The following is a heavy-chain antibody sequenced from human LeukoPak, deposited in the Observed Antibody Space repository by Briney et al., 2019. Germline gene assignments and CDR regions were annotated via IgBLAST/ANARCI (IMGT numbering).Heavy chain of an antibody. CDR3: ARATYTSSWYHDGFDI. CDR1: GYTFTTYY. Sequence: ASVKVSCKASGYTFTTYYMHWVRQAPGQGPEWMGWINPYSGGTNSAQQFQGRVTMTRDTSISTAYMELSRLRSDDTAVYYRARATYTSSWYHDGFDIWGQGTMVTVSS. CDR2: INPYSGGT. J-gene: IGHJ3*02. V-gene: IGHV1-2*02. D-gene: IGHD6-13*01.